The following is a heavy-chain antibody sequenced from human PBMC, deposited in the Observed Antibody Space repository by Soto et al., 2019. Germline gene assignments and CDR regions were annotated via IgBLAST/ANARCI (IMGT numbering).Heavy chain of an antibody. CDR1: EFTFRMYL. J-gene: IGHJ4*02. D-gene: IGHD6-19*01. CDR3: ARGVGGVSVAGFDY. Sequence: GGSLRLSCAASEFTFRMYLMSWVRQAPGKGLEWVANINQDGSEKYYADSVKGRFAISRDNTKNLLSLQMNSLRAEDTAIYYCARGVGGVSVAGFDYWGQGALVTVSS. V-gene: IGHV3-7*01. CDR2: INQDGSEK.